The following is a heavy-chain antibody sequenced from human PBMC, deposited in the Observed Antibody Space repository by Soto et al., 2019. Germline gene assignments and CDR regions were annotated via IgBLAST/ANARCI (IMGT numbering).Heavy chain of an antibody. J-gene: IGHJ5*02. V-gene: IGHV3-11*06. Sequence: VGSLSLSCAASGFTFSDYYMTWIRQAPGKGLEWVSYISSSSSHTNYGDSVKGQFTISRDNAKKSLYLQMNSLRAEDTAVYYCARSSISAGWLDPWGQGTLVTVSS. CDR3: ARSSISAGWLDP. CDR1: GFTFSDYY. D-gene: IGHD6-6*01. CDR2: ISSSSSHT.